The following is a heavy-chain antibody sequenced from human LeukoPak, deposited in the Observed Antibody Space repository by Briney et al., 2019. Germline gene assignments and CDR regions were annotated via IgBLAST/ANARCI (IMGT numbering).Heavy chain of an antibody. CDR2: IKEDGSQK. V-gene: IGHV3-7*04. CDR3: ARVGYTGNSKDY. Sequence: PGGSLRLSCAAAGFTFSTYWMSWVRQAPGKGLEWVANIKEDGSQKYYVDSVKGRFTISRDNAKKSLYLQMNSLRAEDTAVYYCARVGYTGNSKDYWGQGTLVTVSS. D-gene: IGHD4-23*01. J-gene: IGHJ4*02. CDR1: GFTFSTYW.